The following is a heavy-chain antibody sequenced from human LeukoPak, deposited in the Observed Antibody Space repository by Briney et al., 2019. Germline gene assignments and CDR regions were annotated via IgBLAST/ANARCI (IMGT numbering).Heavy chain of an antibody. D-gene: IGHD2-15*01. Sequence: PSETLSLTCAVYGGSFSGDFWSWIRQSPGKGLEWIGEINHSGSTNYNPSLKSRVTISVDTSKNQFSLKLSSVTAADTAVYYCERLVPDCSGGSCYSVSGYYFDYWGQGTLVTVSS. CDR3: ERLVPDCSGGSCYSVSGYYFDY. CDR2: INHSGST. J-gene: IGHJ4*02. V-gene: IGHV4-34*01. CDR1: GGSFSGDF.